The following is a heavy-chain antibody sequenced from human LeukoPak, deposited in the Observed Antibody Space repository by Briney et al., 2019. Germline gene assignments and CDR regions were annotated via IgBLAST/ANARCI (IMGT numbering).Heavy chain of an antibody. Sequence: ASVTDSCKGSGCTFTSYYITWVRRAPGQGLEWMGWISGYNGNTKYVQKLQGRVTMTTDTSTSTAYVELRSLRSDDTAVYYCGLCGDVSGTYSPPDYWGQGTLVTVSS. CDR2: ISGYNGNT. J-gene: IGHJ4*02. D-gene: IGHD3-10*01. CDR1: GCTFTSYY. CDR3: GLCGDVSGTYSPPDY. V-gene: IGHV1-18*01.